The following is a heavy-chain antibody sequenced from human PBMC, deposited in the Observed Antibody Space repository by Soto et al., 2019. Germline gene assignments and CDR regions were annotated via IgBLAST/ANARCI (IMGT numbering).Heavy chain of an antibody. D-gene: IGHD3-22*01. CDR2: IIPIFGTT. J-gene: IGHJ5*02. Sequence: ASVKVSCKASGGTFGSDAITWVREAPGQGLEWVGRIIPIFGTTNYAQNLQGRVTISADKSTLTSYMELHSLTSDDTALYYCARDRTDSGYYTNWLDPWGQGTQVTVSS. V-gene: IGHV1-69*06. CDR1: GGTFGSDA. CDR3: ARDRTDSGYYTNWLDP.